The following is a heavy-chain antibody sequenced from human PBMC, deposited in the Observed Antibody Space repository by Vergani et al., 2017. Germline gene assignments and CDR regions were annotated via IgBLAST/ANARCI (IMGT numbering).Heavy chain of an antibody. J-gene: IGHJ6*02. CDR1: DSSIMTNPY. D-gene: IGHD3-10*01. CDR3: ARHRGSGGFFPSSYFYGMDV. V-gene: IGHV4-38-2*01. Sequence: QVQLQESGPGLVKPSETLTLTCDVSDSSIMTNPYWGWFRQSPGKGREWIVCINHSGDTHYNSSLKSRVSISIVSSSKFSLSLTSVTAADTAIYYCARHRGSGGFFPSSYFYGMDVWGHGTTVTVSS. CDR2: INHSGDT.